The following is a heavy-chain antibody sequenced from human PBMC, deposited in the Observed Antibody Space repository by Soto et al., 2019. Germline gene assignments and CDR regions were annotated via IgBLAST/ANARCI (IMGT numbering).Heavy chain of an antibody. CDR3: AKDRDKVRGRYYFDY. V-gene: IGHV3-30*18. D-gene: IGHD3-10*01. CDR1: GFTFSSYG. CDR2: ISYDGSNK. Sequence: GGSLRLSCAASGFTFSSYGMHWVRQAPGKGLEWVAVISYDGSNKYYADSVKGRFTISRDNSKNTLYLQMNSLRAEDTAVYYCAKDRDKVRGRYYFDYWGQGTLVTVSS. J-gene: IGHJ4*02.